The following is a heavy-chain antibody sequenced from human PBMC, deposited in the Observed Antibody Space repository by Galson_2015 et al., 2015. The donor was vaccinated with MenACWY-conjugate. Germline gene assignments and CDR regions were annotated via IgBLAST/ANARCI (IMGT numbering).Heavy chain of an antibody. D-gene: IGHD4-17*01. CDR1: GFTFSTYD. J-gene: IGHJ4*02. CDR3: ARAGRYGDYDFDY. CDR2: IGSTGDT. V-gene: IGHV3-13*04. Sequence: SLRLSCAASGFTFSTYDMHWVRQATGKGLEWVSSIGSTGDTYYADSVKDRFIIARENAMDSLYLQMNSLRAGDTAVYYCARAGRYGDYDFDYWGQGTVVTVSS.